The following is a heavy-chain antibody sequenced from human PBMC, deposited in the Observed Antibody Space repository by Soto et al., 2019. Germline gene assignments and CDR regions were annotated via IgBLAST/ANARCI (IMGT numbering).Heavy chain of an antibody. D-gene: IGHD3-10*01. V-gene: IGHV1-24*01. CDR2: FDPEDGET. Sequence: ASVKVSCKVSGYTLPELSMHWVRQAPGKGLEWMGGFDPEDGETIYAQKFQGRVTMTEDTSTDTAYMELSSLRSEDTAVYYCATVAPYYYGSGSRYTPYYYYMDVWGKGTTVNVSS. CDR1: GYTLPELS. CDR3: ATVAPYYYGSGSRYTPYYYYMDV. J-gene: IGHJ6*03.